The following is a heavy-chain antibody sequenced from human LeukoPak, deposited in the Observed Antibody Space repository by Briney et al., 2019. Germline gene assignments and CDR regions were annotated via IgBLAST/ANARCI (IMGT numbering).Heavy chain of an antibody. CDR2: ISSSSSYI. CDR3: ARLRITMIVVGYYDY. Sequence: GGSLRLSCAASGFAFSSYSMNWVRQAPGKGLEWVSSISSSSSYIYYADSVKGRFTISRDNSKNTLYLQMNSLRAEDTAVYYCARLRITMIVVGYYDYWGQGTLVTVSS. CDR1: GFAFSSYS. J-gene: IGHJ4*02. D-gene: IGHD3-22*01. V-gene: IGHV3-21*01.